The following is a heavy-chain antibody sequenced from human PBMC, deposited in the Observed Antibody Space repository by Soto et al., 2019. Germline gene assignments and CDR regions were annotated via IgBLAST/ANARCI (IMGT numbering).Heavy chain of an antibody. J-gene: IGHJ6*02. CDR1: GFTFSGSA. V-gene: IGHV3-73*02. CDR2: IRSKANSYAT. CDR3: TRLSTVTTLTRYYYYRMDV. Sequence: EVQLVESGGGLVQPGGSLKLSCAASGFTFSGSAMHWVRQASGKGLEWVGRIRSKANSYATAYAASVKGRFTISRDDSKNTAYLQMNSLKTEDTAVYYCTRLSTVTTLTRYYYYRMDVWGQGTTVTVSS. D-gene: IGHD4-17*01.